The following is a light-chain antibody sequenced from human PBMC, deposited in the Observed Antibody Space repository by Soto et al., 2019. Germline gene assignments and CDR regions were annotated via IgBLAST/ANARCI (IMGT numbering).Light chain of an antibody. Sequence: DIQRTQSPSTRSASVGDRVTITRRASQSISNWLAWHQQKPGKAPKLLIYKASTLESGLPSRFSATVSGTEFSLTITSLQPEDFATYYCQQLFDSPITFGQGTRLDIK. CDR3: QQLFDSPIT. CDR2: KAS. V-gene: IGKV1-5*03. J-gene: IGKJ5*01. CDR1: QSISNW.